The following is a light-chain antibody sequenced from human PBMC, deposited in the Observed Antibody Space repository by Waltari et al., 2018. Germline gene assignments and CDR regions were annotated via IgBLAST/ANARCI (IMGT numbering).Light chain of an antibody. V-gene: IGLV2-11*01. CDR1: SSDVGGYNY. Sequence: QSALTQPRSVSGSPGQSVTISCTGTSSDVGGYNYVSWYQQHPGKAPKLMIYDVTKGPAGVPDRFSGSKSGNTASLTIPGLQAEDEADYYCCSDAGSYTLVLFGGGTKLTVL. J-gene: IGLJ2*01. CDR2: DVT. CDR3: CSDAGSYTLVL.